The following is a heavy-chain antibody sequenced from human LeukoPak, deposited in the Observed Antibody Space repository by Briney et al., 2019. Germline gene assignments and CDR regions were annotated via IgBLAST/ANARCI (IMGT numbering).Heavy chain of an antibody. CDR2: ISYEGSNK. CDR3: ARRMYYYDSSGYYSPYFDY. D-gene: IGHD3-22*01. V-gene: IGHV3-30-3*01. Sequence: PGRSLRLSCAAAGFTFSSYAMHWVRQAPGKGLEWVAVISYEGSNKYYADSVKGRFTIYRDNSKNTLYLQMNSLRAEDTAVYYCARRMYYYDSSGYYSPYFDYWGQGPLVTVSS. CDR1: GFTFSSYA. J-gene: IGHJ4*02.